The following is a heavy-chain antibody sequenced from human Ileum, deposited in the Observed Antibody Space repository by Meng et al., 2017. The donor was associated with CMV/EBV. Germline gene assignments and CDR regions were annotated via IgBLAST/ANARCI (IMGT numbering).Heavy chain of an antibody. D-gene: IGHD6-19*01. CDR1: VSTLSLYW. CDR2: FKGDVTST. CDR3: ASEGDAWLIDY. Sequence: EVHLTSTSRSSVHPWWSLRPPCAAAVSTLSLYWITWVRQAPGKGLVWVSRFKGDVTSTTYTDSVKGRFTFSRDNAKNTVYLQMNSLRAEDTAVYFCASEGDAWLIDYWGQGTLFTVSS. V-gene: IGHV3-74*01. J-gene: IGHJ4*02.